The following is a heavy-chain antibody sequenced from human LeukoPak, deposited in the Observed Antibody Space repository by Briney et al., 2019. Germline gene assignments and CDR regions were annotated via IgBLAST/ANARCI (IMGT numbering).Heavy chain of an antibody. CDR2: MNPNSGNT. D-gene: IGHD3-10*01. CDR1: GYTFTSYD. CDR3: ARAVRGVNSYYYYYMDV. J-gene: IGHJ6*03. V-gene: IGHV1-8*01. Sequence: ASVKVSCKASGYTFTSYDINWVRQATGQGLEWMGWMNPNSGNTGCAQKFQGTVTMPRNTSISTAYMELSSLRSEDTAVYYCARAVRGVNSYYYYYMDVWGKGTTVTVSS.